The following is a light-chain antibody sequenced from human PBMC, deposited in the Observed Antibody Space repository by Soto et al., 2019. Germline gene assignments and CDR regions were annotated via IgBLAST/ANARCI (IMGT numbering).Light chain of an antibody. CDR2: SNN. Sequence: QSVLTQPPSASGTPGQRVAISCSGSSSNIGSNTVNWYQQPPGTAPKLLIYSNNQRPSGVPDRFSGSKSGTSASLAISGLQSEDEADYYCAAWDDSLNGWVFGGGTKVTVL. CDR3: AAWDDSLNGWV. J-gene: IGLJ3*02. V-gene: IGLV1-44*01. CDR1: SSNIGSNT.